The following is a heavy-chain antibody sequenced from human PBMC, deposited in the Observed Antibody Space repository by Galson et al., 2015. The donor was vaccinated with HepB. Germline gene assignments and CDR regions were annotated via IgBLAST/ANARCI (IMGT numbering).Heavy chain of an antibody. J-gene: IGHJ4*02. CDR3: AHKRIYNYGFDF. CDR2: IHWNDDK. D-gene: IGHD5-18*01. CDR1: GFSLTTSGVS. Sequence: PALVKPTQTLTLTCTFSGFSLTTSGVSVGRIRQPPGKALEWLALIHWNDDKRYNPSLKSRLNIIKDTSKNQVVLTMTNMDPVDTGTYYCAHKRIYNYGFDFWGQGSLVAVSS. V-gene: IGHV2-5*01.